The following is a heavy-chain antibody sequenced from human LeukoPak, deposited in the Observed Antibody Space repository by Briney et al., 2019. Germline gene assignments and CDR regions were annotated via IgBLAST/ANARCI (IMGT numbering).Heavy chain of an antibody. Sequence: GGSLRLSCAASGFTFADYTMHWVRQAPGKGLEWVSLISGDGYGTYYADSVKGRFTISRDNSKNSLYLQMNSLRAEDTALYYCAKASGVVGATMALDYWGQGTLVTVSS. D-gene: IGHD1-26*01. CDR2: ISGDGYGT. J-gene: IGHJ4*02. CDR3: AKASGVVGATMALDY. CDR1: GFTFADYT. V-gene: IGHV3-43*02.